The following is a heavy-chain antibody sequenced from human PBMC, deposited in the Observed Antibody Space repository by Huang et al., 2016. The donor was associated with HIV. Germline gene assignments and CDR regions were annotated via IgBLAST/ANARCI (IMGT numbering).Heavy chain of an antibody. V-gene: IGHV3-23*01. CDR1: GFTFGSYA. CDR2: ISGSGGST. J-gene: IGHJ4*02. CDR3: AKDPTTVIVVYFDY. Sequence: EVQLLESGGGLVQPGGSMRLSCAASGFTFGSYAMSWVCQAPGKVLEWVSAISGSGGSTYYADSVKSRFTISRDNSKNTLYLQMNSLRAEDTAVYYCAKDPTTVIVVYFDYWGQGTLVTVSS. D-gene: IGHD4-17*01.